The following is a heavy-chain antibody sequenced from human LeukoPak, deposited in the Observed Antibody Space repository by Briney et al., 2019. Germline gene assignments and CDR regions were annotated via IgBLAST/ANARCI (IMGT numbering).Heavy chain of an antibody. Sequence: GGSLRLSCAASGFTFDDYGMSWVRQAPGKGLEWVSGINWNGGSTGYADSVKGRFTISRDNAKNSLYLQMNSLRAEDTALYYCARDLYYYDSSVTHTYYYYCYMDVWGKGTTVTVSS. CDR2: INWNGGST. J-gene: IGHJ6*03. CDR3: ARDLYYYDSSVTHTYYYYCYMDV. V-gene: IGHV3-20*04. CDR1: GFTFDDYG. D-gene: IGHD3-22*01.